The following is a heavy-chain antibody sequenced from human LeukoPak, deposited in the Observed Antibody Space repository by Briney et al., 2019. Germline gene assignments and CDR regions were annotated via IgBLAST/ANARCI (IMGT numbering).Heavy chain of an antibody. V-gene: IGHV4-59*01. D-gene: IGHD5-18*01. CDR2: IYYSGST. Sequence: PSETLSLTCTVSGDSMSNYYWNWIRQPPGKGLEWIGYIYYSGSTNYNPSLKSRVTISVDTSKNQFSLKLRSVTAADTAVYYCARVYNYGYDYWGQGTLVTVSS. CDR3: ARVYNYGYDY. CDR1: GDSMSNYY. J-gene: IGHJ4*02.